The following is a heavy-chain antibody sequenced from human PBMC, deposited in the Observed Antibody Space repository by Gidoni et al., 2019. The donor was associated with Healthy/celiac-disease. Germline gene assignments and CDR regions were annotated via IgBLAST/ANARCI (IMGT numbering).Heavy chain of an antibody. D-gene: IGHD3-9*01. Sequence: QVQLVQSGAEVNKPGASVKVSCKAYGYTYSVYYMPWRRQAPGQGLEWMGWINPNSGGTNYAQKFQGRVTMTRDTSISTAYMELSRLRSDYTAVYYCARDGSYDILTGYFSDYWGQGTLVTVSS. V-gene: IGHV1-2*02. J-gene: IGHJ4*02. CDR1: GYTYSVYY. CDR2: INPNSGGT. CDR3: ARDGSYDILTGYFSDY.